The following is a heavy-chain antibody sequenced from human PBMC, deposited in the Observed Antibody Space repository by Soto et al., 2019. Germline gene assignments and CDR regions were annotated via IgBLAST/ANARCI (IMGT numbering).Heavy chain of an antibody. CDR3: ARECRYSSSWYPYCS. D-gene: IGHD6-13*01. CDR2: IYHSGST. CDR1: GGSISSGGYS. J-gene: IGHJ5*02. Sequence: QLQLQESGSGLVKPSQTLSLTCAVSGGSISSGGYSWSWIRQPPGKGLEWIGYIYHSGSTYYNPSLQSRVTISVDRSKNQFSLKLSSVTAADTAVYYCARECRYSSSWYPYCSWGQGTLVTVSS. V-gene: IGHV4-30-2*01.